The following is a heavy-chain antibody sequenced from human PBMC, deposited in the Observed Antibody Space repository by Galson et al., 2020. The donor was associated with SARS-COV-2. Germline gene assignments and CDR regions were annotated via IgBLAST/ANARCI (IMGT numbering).Heavy chain of an antibody. CDR1: GYTFTNYD. V-gene: IGHV1-46*01. Sequence: ASVKVSCKASGYTFTNYDIHWVRQAPGQGLEWMGVMYPSGGSRSDAQKFQGRVTLTSATSTGTMYMELSSLRSEDTAVYYCARGGVIAAQYAYDLAAWGQGTLVSVSS. CDR3: ARGGVIAAQYAYDLAA. CDR2: MYPSGGSR. D-gene: IGHD3-10*01. J-gene: IGHJ5*02.